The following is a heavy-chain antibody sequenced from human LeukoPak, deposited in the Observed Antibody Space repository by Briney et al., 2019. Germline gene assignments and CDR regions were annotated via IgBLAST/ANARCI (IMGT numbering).Heavy chain of an antibody. V-gene: IGHV4-59*05. D-gene: IGHD2-2*01. CDR2: IYYSGST. Sequence: SETLSLTCTVSGGSISSHYWSWIRQPPGKGLEWIGSIYYSGSTYYNPSLKSRVTISVDTSKNQFSLKLSSVTAADTAVYYCARGRMRDIVVVPAAIWFDPWGQGTLVTVSS. CDR3: ARGRMRDIVVVPAAIWFDP. CDR1: GGSISSHY. J-gene: IGHJ5*02.